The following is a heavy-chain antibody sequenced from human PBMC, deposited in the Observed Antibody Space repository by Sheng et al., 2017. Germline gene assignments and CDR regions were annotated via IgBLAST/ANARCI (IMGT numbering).Heavy chain of an antibody. CDR1: GGSISSYY. Sequence: QVQLQESGPGLVKPSETLSLTCTVSGGSISSYYWSWIRQPPGKGLEWIGYIYYSGSTNYNPSLKSRVTISVDTSKNQFSLKLSSVTAADTAVYYCARVWGDSSGWYVGYYYYYMDVWGQGDHGSPSP. CDR3: ARVWGDSSGWYVGYYYYYMDV. D-gene: IGHD6-19*01. V-gene: IGHV4-59*01. CDR2: IYYSGST. J-gene: IGHJ6*03.